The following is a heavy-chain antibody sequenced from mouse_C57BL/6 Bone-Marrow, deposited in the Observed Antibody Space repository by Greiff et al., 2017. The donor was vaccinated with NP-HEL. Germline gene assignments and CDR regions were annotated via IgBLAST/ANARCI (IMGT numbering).Heavy chain of an antibody. CDR3: AKNPPYYSNFYYAMDY. CDR2: IWRGGST. V-gene: IGHV2-5*01. Sequence: QVQLQQSGPGLVQPSQSLSITCTVSGFSLTSYGVHWVRQSPGKGLEWLGVIWRGGSTDYNAAFMSRLSITKDNSKSQVFFKMNSLQADDTAIYYCAKNPPYYSNFYYAMDYWGQGTSVTVSS. D-gene: IGHD2-5*01. J-gene: IGHJ4*01. CDR1: GFSLTSYG.